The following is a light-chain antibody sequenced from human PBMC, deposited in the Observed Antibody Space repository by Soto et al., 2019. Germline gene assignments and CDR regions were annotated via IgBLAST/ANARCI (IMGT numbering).Light chain of an antibody. V-gene: IGKV1-5*03. CDR3: QQYNNWPT. CDR2: KAS. Sequence: IQMTQSPSTLSASVGDRVTINCRASQSISSWLAWYQQKPGKAPKLLIYKASSLESGVPSRFSGSGSGTEFTLTISSLQPEDFAVYYCQQYNNWPTFGQGTKV. CDR1: QSISSW. J-gene: IGKJ1*01.